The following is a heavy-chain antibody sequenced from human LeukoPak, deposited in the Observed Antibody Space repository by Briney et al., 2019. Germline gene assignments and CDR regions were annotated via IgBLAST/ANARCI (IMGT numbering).Heavy chain of an antibody. CDR2: ISYDGSNK. Sequence: PGGSLRLSCAASGFTFSSYAMHWVRQAPGKGLEWVAVISYDGSNKYYADSVKGRFTISRDNSKNTLYLQMNSLRAEDTAVYYCARDKAEGGPRPPPVGPYYYGMDVWGQGTTVTVSS. V-gene: IGHV3-30-3*01. CDR3: ARDKAEGGPRPPPVGPYYYGMDV. D-gene: IGHD6-19*01. J-gene: IGHJ6*02. CDR1: GFTFSSYA.